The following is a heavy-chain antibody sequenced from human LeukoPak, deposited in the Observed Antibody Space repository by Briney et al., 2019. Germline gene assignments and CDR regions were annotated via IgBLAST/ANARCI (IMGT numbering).Heavy chain of an antibody. D-gene: IGHD3-22*01. J-gene: IGHJ4*02. Sequence: GGSLRLSCAASGFTVSSNYMSWVRQAPGKGLEWVSIIYSGGSTYYADSVKGRFTISRDNSKNTLYLQMNSLRAEGTAVYYCAKDLVFYYDSSGYYSNYFDYWGQGTLVTVSS. CDR3: AKDLVFYYDSSGYYSNYFDY. CDR1: GFTVSSNY. V-gene: IGHV3-66*01. CDR2: IYSGGST.